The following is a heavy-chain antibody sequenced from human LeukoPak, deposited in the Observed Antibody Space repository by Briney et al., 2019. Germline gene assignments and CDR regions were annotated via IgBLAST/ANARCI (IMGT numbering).Heavy chain of an antibody. V-gene: IGHV4-34*01. D-gene: IGHD3-22*01. J-gene: IGHJ4*02. CDR2: INHSGST. Sequence: TSSETLSLTCAVYGGSFSGYYWSWIRQPPGKGLEWIGEINHSGSTNYNPSLKSRVTISVDTSKNQFSLKLSSVTAADTAVYYCARAGGDYDSSGYCDYWGQGTLVTVSS. CDR3: ARAGGDYDSSGYCDY. CDR1: GGSFSGYY.